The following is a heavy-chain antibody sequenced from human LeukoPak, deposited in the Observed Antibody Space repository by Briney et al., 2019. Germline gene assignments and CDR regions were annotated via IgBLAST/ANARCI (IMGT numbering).Heavy chain of an antibody. CDR2: TYYRSKWYN. CDR1: GDTVSSNSAA. D-gene: IGHD3-22*01. Sequence: SQTLSLTCAISGDTVSSNSAAWNWLRQSPSRGLEWLVRTYYRSKWYNDYAESVKSRITINPDTSKNQFTLHLNSVTPEDTAVYYCARVETYYYDSSGSRMGNWFDPWGQGTLVTVSS. V-gene: IGHV6-1*01. J-gene: IGHJ5*02. CDR3: ARVETYYYDSSGSRMGNWFDP.